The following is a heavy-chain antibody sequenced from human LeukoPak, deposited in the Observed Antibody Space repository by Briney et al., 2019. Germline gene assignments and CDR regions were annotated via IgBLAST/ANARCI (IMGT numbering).Heavy chain of an antibody. J-gene: IGHJ4*02. D-gene: IGHD3-22*01. CDR3: ARPTYYYDSSGYYYLDY. CDR1: GGTFSSYA. V-gene: IGHV3-23*01. Sequence: RASVKVSCKASGGTFSSYAISWVRQAPGKGLEWVSAISGSGGSTYYADSVKGRFTISRDNSKNTLYLQMNSLRAEDTAVYYCARPTYYYDSSGYYYLDYWGQGTLVTVSS. CDR2: ISGSGGST.